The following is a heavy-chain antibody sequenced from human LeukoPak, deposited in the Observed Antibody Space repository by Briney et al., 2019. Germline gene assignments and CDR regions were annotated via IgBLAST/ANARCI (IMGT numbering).Heavy chain of an antibody. CDR1: GFTFSSYD. CDR2: IGTAGDT. Sequence: TGGSLRLSCAASGFTFSSYDMHWVRQATGKGLEWVSAIGTAGDTYYPGSVKGRFTISRENAKNSLYLQMNSLRAGDTAVYYCARDMAGDRYFDLWGRGTPVTVSS. D-gene: IGHD2-21*01. V-gene: IGHV3-13*01. CDR3: ARDMAGDRYFDL. J-gene: IGHJ2*01.